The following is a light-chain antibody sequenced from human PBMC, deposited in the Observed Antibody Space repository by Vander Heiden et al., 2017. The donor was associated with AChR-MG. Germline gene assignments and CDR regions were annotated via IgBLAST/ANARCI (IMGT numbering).Light chain of an antibody. Sequence: EIVMTQSPATLSVSPGERATLSCRASQSVSSHLAWYQQKPGQAPRLLIYGASTPGAGSPARLSGSGCARAFTLIISSLQPEDVVVDYCQQYNDKCPVTFGHGTKVEVK. CDR3: QQYNDKCPVT. J-gene: IGKJ1*01. CDR2: GAS. CDR1: QSVSSH. V-gene: IGKV3D-15*01.